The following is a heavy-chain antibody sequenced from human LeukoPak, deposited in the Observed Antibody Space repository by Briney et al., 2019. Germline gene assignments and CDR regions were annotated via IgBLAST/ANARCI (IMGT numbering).Heavy chain of an antibody. CDR1: GFTFSNAW. Sequence: GGSLRLSCAASGFTFSNAWMSWVRQAPGKGLEWVGRIKSKTDGGTTDYAAPVKGRFTILRDDSKNTLYLQMNSLKTEDTAVYYCTKDRPSYYYYYMDVWGKGTTVTVSS. J-gene: IGHJ6*03. CDR3: TKDRPSYYYYYMDV. V-gene: IGHV3-15*01. CDR2: IKSKTDGGTT.